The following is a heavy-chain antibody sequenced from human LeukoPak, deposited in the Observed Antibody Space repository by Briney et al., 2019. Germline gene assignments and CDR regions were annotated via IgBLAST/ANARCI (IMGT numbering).Heavy chain of an antibody. CDR2: IRQDSSES. J-gene: IGHJ5*02. CDR1: GFTFSAYW. Sequence: GESLRLACAASGFTFSAYWMTWVRQPPGKGLEWVANIRQDSSESYYVDSVKGRFTISRDNAKNTVYLQMSSLRAEDTAVYYCAREGVFCVRNCISNSGARFDPLGQGTLVTVSS. CDR3: AREGVFCVRNCISNSGARFDP. D-gene: IGHD2-2*01. V-gene: IGHV3-7*01.